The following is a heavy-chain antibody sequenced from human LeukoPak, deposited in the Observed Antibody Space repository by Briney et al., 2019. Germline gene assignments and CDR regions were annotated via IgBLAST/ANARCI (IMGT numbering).Heavy chain of an antibody. CDR3: ARDQNGYFRDYYYYGMDV. Sequence: SVKVSCKASGGTFSSYAISWVRQAPGQGLEWMGGIIPIFGTANYAQKFQGRVTITADESTSTAYMELSSLRSEDTAVYYCARDQNGYFRDYYYYGMDVWGQGTTVTVSS. D-gene: IGHD3-22*01. J-gene: IGHJ6*02. CDR2: IIPIFGTA. CDR1: GGTFSSYA. V-gene: IGHV1-69*13.